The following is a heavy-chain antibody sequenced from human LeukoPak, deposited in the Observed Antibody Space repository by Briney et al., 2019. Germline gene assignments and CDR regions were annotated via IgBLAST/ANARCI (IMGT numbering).Heavy chain of an antibody. J-gene: IGHJ6*02. D-gene: IGHD6-13*01. Sequence: SETLSLTCTVSGGSISSYYWSWIRQPAGKGLEWIGRIYTSGSTNYNPSLKSRVTMSVDTSKNQFSLKLSSVTAADTAVYYCVRDQAQQQRTYYYYGMDVWGQGTTVTVSS. CDR1: GGSISSYY. V-gene: IGHV4-4*07. CDR3: VRDQAQQQRTYYYYGMDV. CDR2: IYTSGST.